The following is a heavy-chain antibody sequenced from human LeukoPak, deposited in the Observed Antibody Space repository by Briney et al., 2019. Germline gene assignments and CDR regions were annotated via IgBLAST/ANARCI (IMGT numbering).Heavy chain of an antibody. CDR1: GFTFSTYW. J-gene: IGHJ4*02. Sequence: PLGSPRLSCAASGFTFSTYWMHWVRQTPGKGLVWVSRISRDGTTTTYADSVKGRFTISRDNAKNTLYLEMNSLRAEDTAVYFCARDGVGASHDYWGQGTVVADSS. D-gene: IGHD1-26*01. CDR2: ISRDGTTT. V-gene: IGHV3-74*01. CDR3: ARDGVGASHDY.